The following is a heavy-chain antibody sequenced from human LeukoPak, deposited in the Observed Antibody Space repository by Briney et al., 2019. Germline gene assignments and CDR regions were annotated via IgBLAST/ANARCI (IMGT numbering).Heavy chain of an antibody. V-gene: IGHV3-23*01. J-gene: IGHJ4*02. CDR1: GFTFSSYA. CDR2: ICGSGGNT. Sequence: PGGSLRLSCAASGFTFSSYAMSWVRQAPGKGLEWVSAICGSGGNTYYADSVKGRFTISRDNSKNTLYLQMNSLRAEDTAIYYCAKGSSTSCYGAIDYWGQGTLVTVSS. D-gene: IGHD2-2*01. CDR3: AKGSSTSCYGAIDY.